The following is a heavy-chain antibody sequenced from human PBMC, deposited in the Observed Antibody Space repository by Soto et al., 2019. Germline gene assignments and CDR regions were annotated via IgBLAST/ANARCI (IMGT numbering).Heavy chain of an antibody. CDR3: AIAPGSGGMDV. CDR2: INAGNGNT. V-gene: IGHV1-3*01. J-gene: IGHJ6*02. Sequence: QVQLVQSGAEVKKPGASVKVSCKASGYTFTSSAIHWVRQAPGQRLEWMGWINAGNGNTKYSQKFQGRVTITRDTSASTAYMELSSLRYEDTAVYYCAIAPGSGGMDVWGQGTTVTVSS. D-gene: IGHD3-10*01. CDR1: GYTFTSSA.